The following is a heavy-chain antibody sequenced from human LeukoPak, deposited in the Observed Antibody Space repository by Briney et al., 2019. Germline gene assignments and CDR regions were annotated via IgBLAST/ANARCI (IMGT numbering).Heavy chain of an antibody. Sequence: GGSLRLSCAASGFTFSGYNMHWVRQAPVKGLEWVALISYDGSNKYYADSVKGRFTISRDSFKNTLYLQMNSLRPEDTAVYYCAKEGDYYGSGSYRDGFDIWGQGTRATVSS. J-gene: IGHJ3*02. V-gene: IGHV3-30*04. CDR2: ISYDGSNK. CDR1: GFTFSGYN. D-gene: IGHD3-10*01. CDR3: AKEGDYYGSGSYRDGFDI.